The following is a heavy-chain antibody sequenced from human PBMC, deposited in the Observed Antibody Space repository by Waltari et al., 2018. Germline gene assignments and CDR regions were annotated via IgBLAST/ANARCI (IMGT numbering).Heavy chain of an antibody. CDR1: GLPVSGTY. CDR2: IYSGGST. Sequence: EVQLVESGGGVIQPGGPLRLACSPSGLPVSGTYSSRVRQAPGKGLEWVSVIYSGGSTYYADSVKGRLTISRDNSKNTLYLQMNSLRAEDTAVYYCARYRPPGYYYMDVWGKGTTVTVSS. J-gene: IGHJ6*03. CDR3: ARYRPPGYYYMDV. V-gene: IGHV3-53*01. D-gene: IGHD3-16*02.